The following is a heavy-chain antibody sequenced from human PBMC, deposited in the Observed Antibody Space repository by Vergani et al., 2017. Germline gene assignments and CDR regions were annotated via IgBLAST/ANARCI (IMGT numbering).Heavy chain of an antibody. CDR3: ARGEYYGSGSFAFDI. V-gene: IGHV3-7*01. Sequence: EVQLVESGGGLVQPGGFLRLSCAASGFTFSSYWMSWVRQAPGKGLEWVANIKQDGSEKYYVDSVKGRFTISRDNAKNSLYLQMNSLRAEDTAVYYCARGEYYGSGSFAFDIWGQGTMVTVSS. CDR2: IKQDGSEK. D-gene: IGHD3-10*01. CDR1: GFTFSSYW. J-gene: IGHJ3*02.